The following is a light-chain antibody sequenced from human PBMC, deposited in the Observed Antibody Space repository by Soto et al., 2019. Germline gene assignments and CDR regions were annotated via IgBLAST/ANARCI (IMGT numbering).Light chain of an antibody. CDR3: QQYFNWPLTWT. J-gene: IGKJ3*01. CDR2: DTS. Sequence: EVVMTQSPATLSVSPGEGVTLSCRANQGIGDTLAWYQHKPGQTPRLLIYDTSTRATGVPARFSGSGSGIESTLTISSLQSEDSAFYYCQQYFNWPLTWTFGPGTKVDIK. V-gene: IGKV3-15*01. CDR1: QGIGDT.